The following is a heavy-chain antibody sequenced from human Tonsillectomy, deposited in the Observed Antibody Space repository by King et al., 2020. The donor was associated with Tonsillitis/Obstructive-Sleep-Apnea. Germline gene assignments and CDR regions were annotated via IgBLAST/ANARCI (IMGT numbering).Heavy chain of an antibody. CDR2: INPSGGAT. CDR3: ARLHSAYDFGDH. D-gene: IGHD5-12*01. J-gene: IGHJ4*02. CDR1: GYTFTSNY. Sequence: VQLVESGAEVKKPGASVKVSCRASGYTFTSNYIHWVRQAPGQGLEWMGMINPSGGATSYPQKFQGRVTMTRDTSTSTVYMELSSLRSEDTAVYYCARLHSAYDFGDHWGQGTLVTVSS. V-gene: IGHV1-46*01.